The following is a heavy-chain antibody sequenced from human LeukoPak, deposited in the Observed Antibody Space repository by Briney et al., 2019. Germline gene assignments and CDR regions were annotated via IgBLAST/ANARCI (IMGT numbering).Heavy chain of an antibody. CDR1: GFTFSSYW. CDR2: INTDGSST. D-gene: IGHD2-2*01. Sequence: PGGSLRLSCAASGFTFSSYWMHWVRQAPGKGLVWVSRINTDGSSTSYADSVKGRFTISRDNAKNALYLQMNSLRAEDTAVYYCARVTPTPGIVPAAMAYYYYYYMDVWGKGATVTVSS. V-gene: IGHV3-74*01. J-gene: IGHJ6*03. CDR3: ARVTPTPGIVPAAMAYYYYYYMDV.